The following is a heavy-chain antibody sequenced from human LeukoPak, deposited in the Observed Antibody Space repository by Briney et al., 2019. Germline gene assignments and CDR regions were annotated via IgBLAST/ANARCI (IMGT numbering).Heavy chain of an antibody. D-gene: IGHD3-10*01. J-gene: IGHJ3*02. V-gene: IGHV5-51*01. Sequence: GESLKISCKASGYFFHSSWIGWVRQMPGKGLEWMGIIYPGDSETIYGPSFQGQVTISADKSISTAYLQWSSLKASDTAMYYCARGMGRRAFEIWGQGTMVTVSS. CDR3: ARGMGRRAFEI. CDR1: GYFFHSSW. CDR2: IYPGDSET.